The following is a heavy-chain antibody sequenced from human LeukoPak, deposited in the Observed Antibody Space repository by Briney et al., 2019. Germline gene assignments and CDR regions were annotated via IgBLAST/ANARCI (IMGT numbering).Heavy chain of an antibody. CDR3: ARDRYYYDSSGYEPVS. CDR2: IYTSGST. V-gene: IGHV4-4*07. CDR1: GGSISSYY. D-gene: IGHD3-22*01. Sequence: PSETLSLTCTVSGGSISSYYWSWIRQPAGKGLEWIGRIYTSGSTNYNPSLKSRVTMSVDTSKNQFSLKLSSVTAADTAVYYCARDRYYYDSSGYEPVSWGQGTLVTVSS. J-gene: IGHJ4*02.